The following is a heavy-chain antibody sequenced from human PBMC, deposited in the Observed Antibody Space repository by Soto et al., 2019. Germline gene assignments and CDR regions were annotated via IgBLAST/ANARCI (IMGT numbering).Heavy chain of an antibody. CDR3: ARATTSWNYFDY. V-gene: IGHV4-31*03. CDR2: IYYSGTT. Sequence: SETHPLTCTVSGASIRSGAYCWSWIRKRPGQGLEWIGYIYYSGTTYYNPSLKSRVSISLDTSKNHFSLNLNSVTAADTAFYYCARATTSWNYFDYWGQGALVTVSS. J-gene: IGHJ4*02. D-gene: IGHD2-2*01. CDR1: GASIRSGAYC.